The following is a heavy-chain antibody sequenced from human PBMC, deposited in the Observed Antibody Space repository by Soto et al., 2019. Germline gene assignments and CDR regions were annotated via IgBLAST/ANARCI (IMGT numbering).Heavy chain of an antibody. Sequence: KQSQTLSLTCAISGDSVSSNSAAWNWIRQSPSRGLEWLGRTYYRSKWYNDYAVSVKSRITINPDTSKNQFSLQLNSVTPEDTAVYYCAREGGRLGPNSDYYYYMDVWGKGTTVTVSS. J-gene: IGHJ6*03. V-gene: IGHV6-1*01. D-gene: IGHD6-19*01. CDR3: AREGGRLGPNSDYYYYMDV. CDR2: TYYRSKWYN. CDR1: GDSVSSNSAA.